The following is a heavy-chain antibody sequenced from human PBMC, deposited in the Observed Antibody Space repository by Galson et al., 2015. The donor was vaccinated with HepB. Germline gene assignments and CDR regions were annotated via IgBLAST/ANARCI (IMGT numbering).Heavy chain of an antibody. J-gene: IGHJ3*02. CDR1: GFTLTSYG. D-gene: IGHD1/OR15-1a*01. Sequence: SVKVSCKASGFTLTSYGFSWVRQAPGQGLEWMAWITPYNGHTKSAHKLQGRITVTTDTSTATGYMELRSLRSDDTAVYYCATGQNSAFDIWGQGTMVTVSS. CDR2: ITPYNGHT. CDR3: ATGQNSAFDI. V-gene: IGHV1-18*01.